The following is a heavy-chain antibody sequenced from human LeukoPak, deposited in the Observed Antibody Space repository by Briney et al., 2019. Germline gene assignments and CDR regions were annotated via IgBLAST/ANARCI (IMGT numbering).Heavy chain of an antibody. CDR2: ISAYNGNT. V-gene: IGHV1-18*01. D-gene: IGHD3-3*01. J-gene: IGHJ4*02. CDR3: ARDREAALRFLEWFPTD. CDR1: GYTFTSYG. Sequence: ASVKVSCAASGYTFTSYGISWVRQAPGQGLEWMGWISAYNGNTNYAQKLQGRVTMTTDTSTSTAYMELRSLRSDDTAVYYCARDREAALRFLEWFPTDWGQGTLVTVSS.